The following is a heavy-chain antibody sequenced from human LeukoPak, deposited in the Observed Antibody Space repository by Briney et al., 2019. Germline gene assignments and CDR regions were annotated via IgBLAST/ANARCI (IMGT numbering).Heavy chain of an antibody. D-gene: IGHD6-13*01. Sequence: SETLSLTCAVYGGSFSGYYWSWIRQPPGKGPEWIGEINHSGSTNYNPSLKSRVTISVDTSKNQFSLKLSSVTAADTAVYYCARDVAAAGIGSWGQGTLVTVSS. CDR1: GGSFSGYY. J-gene: IGHJ4*02. CDR3: ARDVAAAGIGS. V-gene: IGHV4-34*01. CDR2: INHSGST.